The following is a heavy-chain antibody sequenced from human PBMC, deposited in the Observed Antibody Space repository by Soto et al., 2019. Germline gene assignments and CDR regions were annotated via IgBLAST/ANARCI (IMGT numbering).Heavy chain of an antibody. D-gene: IGHD2-15*01. CDR2: VNPSGSST. J-gene: IGHJ1*01. CDR3: AREENCSDGICYSEYFQR. V-gene: IGHV1-46*01. Sequence: QVQPVQSGAEVKKPGASVKVSCKASGYIFTAYSMHWVRQAPGQGLEWMGVVNPSGSSTNYAQKFQGRITMTRDTSTSTVYMDLSSLTSEDTAVYYCAREENCSDGICYSEYFQRWGQGTLVTVSS. CDR1: GYIFTAYS.